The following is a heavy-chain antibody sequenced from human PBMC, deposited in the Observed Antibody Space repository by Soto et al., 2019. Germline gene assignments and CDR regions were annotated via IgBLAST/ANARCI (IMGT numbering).Heavy chain of an antibody. D-gene: IGHD5-12*01. V-gene: IGHV3-48*03. J-gene: IGHJ3*02. CDR1: GFTVSSYE. Sequence: GGSLRLSCAASGFTVSSYEMDWVRQAPGKGLEWVAYISISGGTIYYGDSVEGRFTISRDNADNSLYLQMNSLRAEDTAVYYCTKEKSVINFGYDAFDIWGRGTLVTVSS. CDR2: ISISGGTI. CDR3: TKEKSVINFGYDAFDI.